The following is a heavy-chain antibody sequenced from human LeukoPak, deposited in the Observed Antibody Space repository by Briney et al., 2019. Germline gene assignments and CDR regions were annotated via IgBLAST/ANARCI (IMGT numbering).Heavy chain of an antibody. CDR2: ISGSGGRT. D-gene: IGHD3-10*01. V-gene: IGHV3-23*01. Sequence: GGSLRLSCAASGFTFSSYAMSWVRQAPGKGLEWVSAISGSGGRTYYADSVKGRFTISRDNSKNTLYLQMNSLRGEDTAAYYCARASGPFDIWGQGTMVTVSS. J-gene: IGHJ3*02. CDR1: GFTFSSYA. CDR3: ARASGPFDI.